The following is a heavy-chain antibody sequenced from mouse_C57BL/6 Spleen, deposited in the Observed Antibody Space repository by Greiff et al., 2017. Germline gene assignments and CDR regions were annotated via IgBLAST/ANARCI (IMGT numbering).Heavy chain of an antibody. CDR3: ARCGYYGSSLAWFAY. CDR2: IYPRSGNT. Sequence: QVQLQQSGAELARPGASVKLSCKASGYTFTSYGISWVKQRTGQGLEWIGEIYPRSGNTYYNEKFKGKATLTADKSSSTAYMELRSLTSEDSAVYFYARCGYYGSSLAWFAYWGQGTLVTVSA. CDR1: GYTFTSYG. V-gene: IGHV1-81*01. D-gene: IGHD1-1*01. J-gene: IGHJ3*01.